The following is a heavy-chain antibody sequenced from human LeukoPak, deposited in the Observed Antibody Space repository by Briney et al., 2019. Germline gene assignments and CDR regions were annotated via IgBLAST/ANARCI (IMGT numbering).Heavy chain of an antibody. J-gene: IGHJ4*02. V-gene: IGHV5-51*01. CDR3: ARHSKITMVRGVMFGVADY. D-gene: IGHD3-10*01. CDR1: GYRFTSYW. Sequence: GGSLEISCKGSGYRFTSYWIGWAGQMPGKGLEGMGIIYPGDSDTRYSPSFQGQVTISADKSISTAYLQWSSLNASDTAMYYCARHSKITMVRGVMFGVADYWGQGTLVTVSS. CDR2: IYPGDSDT.